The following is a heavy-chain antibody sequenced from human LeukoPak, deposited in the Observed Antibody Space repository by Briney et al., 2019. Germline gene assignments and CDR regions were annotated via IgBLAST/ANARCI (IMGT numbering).Heavy chain of an antibody. CDR3: ARGADTGYSSDS. CDR2: INSDARST. J-gene: IGHJ5*02. CDR1: GFTFSNYW. V-gene: IGHV3-74*01. D-gene: IGHD6-19*01. Sequence: GGSLRLSCAASGFTFSNYWMHWVRQAPGKGLVWVSRINSDARSTSYADSVKGRFTISRDNAKNTLYLQMNSLRAEDTAVYYCARGADTGYSSDSWGQGTLVIVSS.